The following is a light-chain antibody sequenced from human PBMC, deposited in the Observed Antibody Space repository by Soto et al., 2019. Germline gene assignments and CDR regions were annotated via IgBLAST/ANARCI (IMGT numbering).Light chain of an antibody. CDR1: SSNIGAGYD. J-gene: IGLJ2*01. Sequence: QAVVTQPPSVSGAPGQRVTISCTGSSSNIGAGYDVHWYQQLPGTAPKLLIYGNSNRPSGVPDRFSGSKSGTSASLAITGLQAEDEADYYCQSYDSSLSGVVFCGGTQLTVL. CDR2: GNS. CDR3: QSYDSSLSGVV. V-gene: IGLV1-40*01.